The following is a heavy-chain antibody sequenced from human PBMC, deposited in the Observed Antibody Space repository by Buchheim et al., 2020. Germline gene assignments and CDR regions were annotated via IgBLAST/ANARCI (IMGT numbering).Heavy chain of an antibody. CDR2: ISYDGSNK. J-gene: IGHJ6*02. Sequence: QVQLVESGGGVVQPGRSLRLSCAASGFTFSSYAMHWVRQAPGKGLEWVAVISYDGSNKYYADSVKGRFTISRDNSKNTLYLQMNSLRAEDTAVYYCARESSGSYSNYYCGMDVWGQGTT. CDR3: ARESSGSYSNYYCGMDV. CDR1: GFTFSSYA. D-gene: IGHD1-26*01. V-gene: IGHV3-30-3*01.